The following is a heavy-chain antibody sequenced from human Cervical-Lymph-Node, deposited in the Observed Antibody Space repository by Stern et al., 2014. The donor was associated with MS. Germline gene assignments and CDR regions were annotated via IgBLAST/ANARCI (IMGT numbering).Heavy chain of an antibody. CDR1: GGTFRSYV. Sequence: VQLVESGAEVKKPGSSVKVSCKASGGTFRSYVISWVRQAPGQGLEWMGGIIPTFGIASYAQKFQGRVKITADKSTSTAYMELSSLRSEDTAVYHCARGGIVVVVAATRDYYYGMDVWGQGTTVTVSS. CDR2: IIPTFGIA. J-gene: IGHJ6*02. D-gene: IGHD2-15*01. V-gene: IGHV1-69*17. CDR3: ARGGIVVVVAATRDYYYGMDV.